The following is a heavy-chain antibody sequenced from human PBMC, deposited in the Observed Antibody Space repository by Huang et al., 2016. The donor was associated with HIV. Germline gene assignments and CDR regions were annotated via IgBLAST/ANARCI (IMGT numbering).Heavy chain of an antibody. D-gene: IGHD1-20*01. CDR2: IYYSGNI. J-gene: IGHJ4*02. Sequence: QLQLQESGPGLVKPSETLSLTCTVSGSSISSSDYWGWIRQPPGKGLDWIGNIYYSGNISYNPSLKSRVTISVDTSKNHISLKVDSVTAADTAVYYCARPLTGTTALGYWGQGTLVTVSS. CDR1: GSSISSSDY. V-gene: IGHV4-39*01. CDR3: ARPLTGTTALGY.